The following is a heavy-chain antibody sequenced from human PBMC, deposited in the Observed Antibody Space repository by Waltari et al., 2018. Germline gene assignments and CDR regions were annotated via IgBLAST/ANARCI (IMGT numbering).Heavy chain of an antibody. J-gene: IGHJ4*02. CDR3: AKDKLKRSSSWGVDY. D-gene: IGHD6-6*01. V-gene: IGHV3-30*02. CDR2: IRNDGSNE. Sequence: QVQLVESGRGVVQPGGSLRLSCAASGFTFSNYGMHWVRQAPGKGLEWVAFIRNDGSNENYVDSVKGRFTISRDNSKNTLYLHINGLRAEDTAVYYCAKDKLKRSSSWGVDYWGQGTQVTVSS. CDR1: GFTFSNYG.